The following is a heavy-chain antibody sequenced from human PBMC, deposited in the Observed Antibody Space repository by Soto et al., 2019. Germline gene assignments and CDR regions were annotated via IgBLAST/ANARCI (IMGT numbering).Heavy chain of an antibody. CDR1: GFTFSSYD. CDR3: ARDGGYYYDSSGKRGYYGMDV. Sequence: EVQLVESGGGLVQPGGSLRLSGAASGFTFSSYDMHWVRQATGKGLEWVSAIGTAGDTYYPGSVKGRFTISRENAKNSLYLQMNSLRAGDTAVYYCARDGGYYYDSSGKRGYYGMDVWGQGTTVTVSS. CDR2: IGTAGDT. D-gene: IGHD3-22*01. V-gene: IGHV3-13*01. J-gene: IGHJ6*02.